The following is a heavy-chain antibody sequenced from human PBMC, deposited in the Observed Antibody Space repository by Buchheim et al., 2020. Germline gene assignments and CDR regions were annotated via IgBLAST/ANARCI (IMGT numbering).Heavy chain of an antibody. D-gene: IGHD3-22*01. V-gene: IGHV3-30*04. J-gene: IGHJ4*02. CDR2: ISYDGSNK. Sequence: QVLLMESGGGVVQPGRSLRLSCAASGFTFSAYAMHWVRQAPGKGLEWVAVISYDGSNKYYADSVKGRFTISRDNSKNTLYLQMNSLRAEDTAVYYCAKDVYYYDSSGSFDYWGQGTL. CDR3: AKDVYYYDSSGSFDY. CDR1: GFTFSAYA.